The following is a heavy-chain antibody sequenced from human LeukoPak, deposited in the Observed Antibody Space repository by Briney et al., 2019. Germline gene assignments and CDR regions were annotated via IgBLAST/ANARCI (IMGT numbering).Heavy chain of an antibody. Sequence: GGSLRLSCAASGFTFSSYWMSWVRQAPGKGLEWVANIKLDGSEKYYVDSVKGRFTISRDNAQNSLYLKMNSLRAEDTAVYYCAKVVFSGWYEGGAFDIWGQGTMVTVSS. J-gene: IGHJ3*02. V-gene: IGHV3-7*03. D-gene: IGHD6-19*01. CDR2: IKLDGSEK. CDR3: AKVVFSGWYEGGAFDI. CDR1: GFTFSSYW.